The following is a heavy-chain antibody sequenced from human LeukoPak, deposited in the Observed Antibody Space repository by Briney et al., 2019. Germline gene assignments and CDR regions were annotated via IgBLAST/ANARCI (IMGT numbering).Heavy chain of an antibody. V-gene: IGHV3-23*01. J-gene: IGHJ4*02. D-gene: IGHD1-26*01. CDR3: AKDPFLVGATNSDY. CDR1: GFTFSSCA. CDR2: ISGSGGST. Sequence: GGSLRLSCAASGFTFSSCAMSWVRQAPGKGLEWVSAISGSGGSTYYADSVKGRFTISRDNSKNTLYLQMNSLRAEDTAVYYCAKDPFLVGATNSDYWGQGTLVTVSS.